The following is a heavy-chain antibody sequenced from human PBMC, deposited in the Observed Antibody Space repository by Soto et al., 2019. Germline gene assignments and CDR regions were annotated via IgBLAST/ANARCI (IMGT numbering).Heavy chain of an antibody. CDR1: GYTFTSYA. V-gene: IGHV1-3*01. CDR3: AREVAYDYVWGSYRYFDY. CDR2: INAGNGNT. D-gene: IGHD3-16*02. Sequence: QVQLVQSGAEVKKPGASVKVSCKASGYTFTSYAMHWMRQAPGQRLEWMGWINAGNGNTKYSQKFQGRVTITRDTSASTAYMELSSLRSEDTAVYYCAREVAYDYVWGSYRYFDYWGQGTLVTVSS. J-gene: IGHJ4*02.